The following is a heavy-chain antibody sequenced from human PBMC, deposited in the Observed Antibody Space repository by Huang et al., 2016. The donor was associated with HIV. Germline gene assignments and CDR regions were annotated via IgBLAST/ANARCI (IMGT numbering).Heavy chain of an antibody. CDR1: GFSISSYW. J-gene: IGHJ4*02. Sequence: EVQLVESGGGLVQLGGSLRLSCAASGFSISSYWMHWVRQAPGKGLGWVSRINSEGSSTSYADSVKGRFTISRDNAKNTLYLQMNSLRAEDTAVYYCARDPRIQSWLNFFDYWGQGTLVSVSS. CDR2: INSEGSST. CDR3: ARDPRIQSWLNFFDY. D-gene: IGHD3-22*01. V-gene: IGHV3-74*01.